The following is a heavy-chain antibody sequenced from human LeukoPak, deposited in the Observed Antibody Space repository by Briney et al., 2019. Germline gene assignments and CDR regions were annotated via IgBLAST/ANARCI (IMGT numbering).Heavy chain of an antibody. V-gene: IGHV3-23*01. CDR1: GFIFSSHA. CDR2: VSGSGGST. D-gene: IGHD3-9*01. J-gene: IGHJ4*02. Sequence: GGSLTPSCAVSGFIFSSHAMSWVRQAAGNGLEWVSAVSGSGGSTYYADSVKGRFTISRDNSKNTLYLQMDSLRADDTAVYYCAKMPAHYDMEFYYFDYWGQGTLVTVSS. CDR3: AKMPAHYDMEFYYFDY.